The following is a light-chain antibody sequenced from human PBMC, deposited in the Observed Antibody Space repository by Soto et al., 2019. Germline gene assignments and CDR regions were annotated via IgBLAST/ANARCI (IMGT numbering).Light chain of an antibody. CDR2: GNN. CDR3: QSYDSSLSGYV. CDR1: SSNLGAPYD. V-gene: IGLV1-40*01. Sequence: QSLLTQPPSVSGAPGQTVIISCSGSSSNLGAPYDVNWFRQLPGTVPRLLIYGNNNRPSGVPDRFPGSKSGTSASLAITGLQAEDEADYYCQSYDSSLSGYVFGTGTKVTVL. J-gene: IGLJ1*01.